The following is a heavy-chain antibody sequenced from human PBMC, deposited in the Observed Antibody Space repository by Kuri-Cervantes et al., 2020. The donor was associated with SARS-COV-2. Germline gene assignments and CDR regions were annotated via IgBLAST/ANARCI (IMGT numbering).Heavy chain of an antibody. CDR2: IYPADSET. D-gene: IGHD3-3*01. V-gene: IGHV5-51*01. Sequence: GESLKISCQGSGYSFSSYWIGWVRQMPGKGLEWMGIIYPADSETRYSPSFQGQVTISADNTTTTAYQLWSSRKASDTAMYYCARLLFWSGFVDSWGQGTLVTVSS. CDR1: GYSFSSYW. J-gene: IGHJ4*02. CDR3: ARLLFWSGFVDS.